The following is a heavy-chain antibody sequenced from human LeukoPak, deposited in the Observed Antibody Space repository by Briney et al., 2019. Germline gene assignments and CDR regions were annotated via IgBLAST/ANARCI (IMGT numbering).Heavy chain of an antibody. Sequence: GGSLRLSCAASGFTFSSDAMSWVRQAPGKGLEWVSAISGRGGSTYYADSVKGRFTISRDNSKNTLYLQMNSLRAEDTTVYYCARAFTVTTYYYYYMDVWGKVTAVTISS. J-gene: IGHJ6*03. CDR1: GFTFSSDA. CDR3: ARAFTVTTYYYYYMDV. V-gene: IGHV3-23*01. CDR2: ISGRGGST. D-gene: IGHD4-17*01.